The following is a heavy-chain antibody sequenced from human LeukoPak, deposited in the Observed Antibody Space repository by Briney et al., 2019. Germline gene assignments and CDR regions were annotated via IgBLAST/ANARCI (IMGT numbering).Heavy chain of an antibody. CDR2: ISGSGRSGT. J-gene: IGHJ4*02. Sequence: GGSLRLSCVASGFTFSTYAMTWVRQAPGKGLEWVSVISGSGRSGTNYADSVKGRFTISRDNSKNTLYLQMNSLRAEDTAVYYCAKNGQLLPTLDYWGQGTLVTVSS. CDR1: GFTFSTYA. D-gene: IGHD2-2*01. V-gene: IGHV3-23*01. CDR3: AKNGQLLPTLDY.